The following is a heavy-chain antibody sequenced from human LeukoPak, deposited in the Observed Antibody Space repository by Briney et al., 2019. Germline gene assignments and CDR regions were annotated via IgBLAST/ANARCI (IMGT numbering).Heavy chain of an antibody. CDR1: GGSISSSSYY. Sequence: SETLSLTCTVSGGSISSSSYYWGWIRQPPGKGLEWIGSIYYSGSTYYNPSLKSRVTISVDTSKYQFSLKLSSVTAADTAVYYCARGIPIEYNNSQGFDYWGQGTLVTVSS. CDR3: ARGIPIEYNNSQGFDY. CDR2: IYYSGST. V-gene: IGHV4-39*07. D-gene: IGHD6-6*01. J-gene: IGHJ4*02.